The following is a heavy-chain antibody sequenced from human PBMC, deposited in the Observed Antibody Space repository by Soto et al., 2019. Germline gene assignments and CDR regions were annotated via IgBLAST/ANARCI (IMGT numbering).Heavy chain of an antibody. J-gene: IGHJ5*02. CDR2: ISGSGGTI. V-gene: IGHV3-11*01. CDR3: VRVIPGAEAWFHP. D-gene: IGHD2-2*01. Sequence: QVQLVESGGGLVQPGGSLRLSCAASGFIFSDYYMSWIRQAPGKGLEWVSYISGSGGTIYYADSVKGRFTISRDNAKNSLYLQMNSLRAEDTAVYFCVRVIPGAEAWFHPWGQGTLVTVSS. CDR1: GFIFSDYY.